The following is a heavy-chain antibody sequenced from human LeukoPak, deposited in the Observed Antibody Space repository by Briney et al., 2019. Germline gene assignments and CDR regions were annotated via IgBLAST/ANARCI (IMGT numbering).Heavy chain of an antibody. CDR3: ARTIAQYSNSWLYFYYGLDV. Sequence: GGSLRLSCTASGFTFGSYAMSWVRQAPGKGLEGVSSISGGSEDTYYADSVKGRFTISRDNSKSTLYLQMNSLRAEDTAVYYCARTIAQYSNSWLYFYYGLDVWGQGTTVTVSS. J-gene: IGHJ6*02. D-gene: IGHD6-13*01. CDR1: GFTFGSYA. V-gene: IGHV3-23*01. CDR2: ISGGSEDT.